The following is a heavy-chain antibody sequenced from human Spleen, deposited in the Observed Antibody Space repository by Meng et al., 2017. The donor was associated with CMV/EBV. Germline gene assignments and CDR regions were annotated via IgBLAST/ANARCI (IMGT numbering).Heavy chain of an antibody. CDR3: AKDYVSRGPDY. Sequence: DGSNPHYADSVKGRFTISRDNSKNTLSLQMNSLGAEDTAVYYCAKDYVSRGPDYWGQGTLVTVSS. D-gene: IGHD3-22*01. J-gene: IGHJ4*02. V-gene: IGHV3-30*02. CDR2: DGSNP.